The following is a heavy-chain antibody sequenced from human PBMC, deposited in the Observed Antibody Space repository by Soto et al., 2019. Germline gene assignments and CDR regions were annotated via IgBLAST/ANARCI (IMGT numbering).Heavy chain of an antibody. CDR2: ISSSSSYI. V-gene: IGHV3-21*01. Sequence: GGSLRLSCAASGFTFSSYSMNWVRQAPGKGLEWVSPISSSSSYIYYADSVKGRFTISRDNAKNSLYLQMNSLRAEDTAVYYCAREDIVLMVYATYGMDVWGQGTTVTVSS. CDR1: GFTFSSYS. CDR3: AREDIVLMVYATYGMDV. D-gene: IGHD2-8*01. J-gene: IGHJ6*02.